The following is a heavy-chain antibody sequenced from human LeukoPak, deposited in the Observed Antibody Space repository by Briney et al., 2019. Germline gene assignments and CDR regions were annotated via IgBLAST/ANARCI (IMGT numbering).Heavy chain of an antibody. CDR2: IWYDGSNK. CDR1: GFTFSSYG. CDR3: ARDLGRRDMDARRFDY. D-gene: IGHD2-15*01. J-gene: IGHJ4*02. V-gene: IGHV3-33*01. Sequence: PGGSLRLSCAASGFTFSSYGMHWVRQAPGKGLEWVAVIWYDGSNKYYADSVKGRFTISRDNSKNTLYLQMNSLRAEDTAVYYCARDLGRRDMDARRFDYWGQGTLVTVSS.